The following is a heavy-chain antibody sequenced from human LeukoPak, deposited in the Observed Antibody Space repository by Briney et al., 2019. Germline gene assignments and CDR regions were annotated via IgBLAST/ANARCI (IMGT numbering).Heavy chain of an antibody. D-gene: IGHD5-18*01. J-gene: IGHJ4*02. CDR3: GKGGGGGYSYGQRLGY. V-gene: IGHV3-30*18. CDR1: GFTFSSYG. Sequence: GRSLRLSCAASGFTFSSYGMHWVRQAPGKGLEWVAVISYDGSNKYYADSVKGRFIISRDNSKNTLYLQMNSLRAEDTAVYYCGKGGGGGYSYGQRLGYWGQGTLVTVSS. CDR2: ISYDGSNK.